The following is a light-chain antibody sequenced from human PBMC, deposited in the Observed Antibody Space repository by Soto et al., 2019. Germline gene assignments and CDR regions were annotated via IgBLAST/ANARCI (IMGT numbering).Light chain of an antibody. CDR3: LQHNSYPLT. J-gene: IGKJ4*01. Sequence: DIQIAQSPSAVSSSVRDRFTITCRASQGISNYLAWFQQKPGKVPKRLIYGASSLQGGVPSRFSGSGSGTEFTLTISSLQPEDFATYYCLQHNSYPLTFGGGTKVDIK. CDR2: GAS. V-gene: IGKV1-17*03. CDR1: QGISNY.